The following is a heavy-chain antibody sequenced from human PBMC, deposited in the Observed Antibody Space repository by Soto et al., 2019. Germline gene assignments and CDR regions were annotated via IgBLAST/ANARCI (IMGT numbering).Heavy chain of an antibody. Sequence: SETLSLTCAVYGGSFSGYYWSWIRQPPGKGLEWIGEINHSGSTNYNPSLKSRVTISVDTSKNQFSLKLSSVTAADTAVYYCARRGYCSSTSCPRGWFDPWGQGTLVTVSS. CDR2: INHSGST. CDR1: GGSFSGYY. J-gene: IGHJ5*02. V-gene: IGHV4-34*01. CDR3: ARRGYCSSTSCPRGWFDP. D-gene: IGHD2-2*01.